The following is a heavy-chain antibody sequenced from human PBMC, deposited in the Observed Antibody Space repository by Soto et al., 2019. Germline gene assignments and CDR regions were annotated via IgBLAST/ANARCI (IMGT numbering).Heavy chain of an antibody. CDR3: ARVLRFLEWSFDS. D-gene: IGHD3-3*01. V-gene: IGHV1-69*13. CDR2: IIPIFGTA. CDR1: GGTFSSYA. Sequence: ASVKVSCKASGGTFSSYAISWVRQAPGQGLEWMGGIIPIFGTANYAQKFQGRVTITADESTSTAYMELSSLRSEDTAVYYCARVLRFLEWSFDSWGQGTLVTVSS. J-gene: IGHJ4*02.